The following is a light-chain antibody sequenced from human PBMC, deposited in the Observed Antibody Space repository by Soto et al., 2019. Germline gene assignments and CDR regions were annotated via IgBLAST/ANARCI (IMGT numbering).Light chain of an antibody. V-gene: IGKV1-5*01. CDR2: DVS. CDR1: QSITTY. J-gene: IGKJ1*01. CDR3: QHYKMYSPWT. Sequence: DIQMTQSPSSLSASVGDRVTITCRASQSITTYLNWYRQKPGKAPKLLIYDVSSLQSGVPSRFSGSGSGTEFTLTISSLQPDDFATYYCQHYKMYSPWTFGQGTKVEIK.